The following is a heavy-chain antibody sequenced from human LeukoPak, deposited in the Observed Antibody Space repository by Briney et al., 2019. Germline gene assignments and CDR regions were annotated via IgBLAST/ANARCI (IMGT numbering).Heavy chain of an antibody. Sequence: PSETLSLTCTVSGGSISSYYWSWIRQPPRKGLEWIGYISYSGNANYNPSLKSRLTISVDTSKNRFSLKLSSVTAADTAVYYCARDYGNNWFDPWGQGTLVTVSA. V-gene: IGHV4-59*01. CDR3: ARDYGNNWFDP. D-gene: IGHD4-17*01. CDR2: ISYSGNA. J-gene: IGHJ5*02. CDR1: GGSISSYY.